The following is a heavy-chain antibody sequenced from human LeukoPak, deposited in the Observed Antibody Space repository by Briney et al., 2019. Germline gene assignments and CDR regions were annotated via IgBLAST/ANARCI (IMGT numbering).Heavy chain of an antibody. CDR1: GGSISSSSYY. CDR3: ARDSSRITIFGVALGPLDY. D-gene: IGHD3-3*01. CDR2: IYYSGST. Sequence: PSETLSLTCTVSGGSISSSSYYWGWIRQPPGKGLEWIGSIYYSGSTNYNPSLKSRVTISVDTSKNQFSLKLSSVTAADTAVYYCARDSSRITIFGVALGPLDYWGQGTLVTVSS. V-gene: IGHV4-39*07. J-gene: IGHJ4*02.